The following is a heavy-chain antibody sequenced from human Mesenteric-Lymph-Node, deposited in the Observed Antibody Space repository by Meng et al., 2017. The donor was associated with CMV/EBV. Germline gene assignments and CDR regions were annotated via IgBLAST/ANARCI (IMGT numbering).Heavy chain of an antibody. CDR1: GGSIRRGDYY. Sequence: SGGSIRRGDYYWSWIRQPPGKGLEWIGYIYYSGSTYYNPSLKSRVTISADTSKNQFSLKLSSVTAADTAVYYCARGYCSRTICWFDPWGQGTLVTVSS. J-gene: IGHJ5*02. CDR2: IYYSGST. D-gene: IGHD2-2*01. CDR3: ARGYCSRTICWFDP. V-gene: IGHV4-30-4*08.